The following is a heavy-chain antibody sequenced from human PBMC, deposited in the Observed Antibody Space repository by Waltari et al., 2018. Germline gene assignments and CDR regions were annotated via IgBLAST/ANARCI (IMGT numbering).Heavy chain of an antibody. D-gene: IGHD2-2*01. J-gene: IGHJ4*02. V-gene: IGHV3-23*01. CDR3: AKEKALVRSCSDS. CDR2: LSGTGDRT. Sequence: DVQLLASAVGFVEGGGSLSLSCAGSGFSFSIYAMTWVRQSPGKGREWVSSLSGTGDRTSYADSVKGRFTISRDNSKSMLYLQMNSLTAEDTAVYYCAKEKALVRSCSDSWGQGTLVTVSS. CDR1: GFSFSIYA.